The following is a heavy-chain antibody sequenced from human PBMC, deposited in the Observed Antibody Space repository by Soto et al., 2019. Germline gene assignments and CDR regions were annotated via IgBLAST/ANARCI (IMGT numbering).Heavy chain of an antibody. CDR2: ISSSSSYI. D-gene: IGHD3-3*01. Sequence: GGSLRLSCAASGFTFSNYSMNWVRQAPGKGLEWVSSISSSSSYIYYADSVKGRITISRDNAKNSLYLQMNSLRAEDTAVYYCARDTTIFGVVKKGYFDYWGQGTLVTVSS. J-gene: IGHJ4*02. CDR1: GFTFSNYS. CDR3: ARDTTIFGVVKKGYFDY. V-gene: IGHV3-21*01.